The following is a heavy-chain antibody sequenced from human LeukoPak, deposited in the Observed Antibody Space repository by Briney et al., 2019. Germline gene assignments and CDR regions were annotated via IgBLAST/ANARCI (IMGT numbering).Heavy chain of an antibody. J-gene: IGHJ4*02. V-gene: IGHV4-39*07. CDR3: ARDNAGDYYDSSGYLY. CDR1: GGSISSYY. Sequence: SETLSLTCTVSGGSISSYYWGWIRQPPGKGLEWIGSIYYSGSTYYNPSLKSRVTISVDTSKNQFSLKLSSVTAADTAVYYCARDNAGDYYDSSGYLYWGQGTLVTVSS. D-gene: IGHD3-22*01. CDR2: IYYSGST.